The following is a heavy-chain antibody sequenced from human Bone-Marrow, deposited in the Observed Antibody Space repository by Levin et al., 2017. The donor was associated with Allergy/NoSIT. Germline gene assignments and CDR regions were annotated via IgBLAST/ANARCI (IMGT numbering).Heavy chain of an antibody. J-gene: IGHJ5*02. Sequence: SETLSLTCTVSGGSVSSGSYYWSWIRQPPGKGLEWIGYIYYSGSTNYNPSLKSRVTISVDTSKNQFSLKLSSVTAADTAVYYCARRKHCISTSCYDQFDPWGQGTLVTVSS. CDR1: GGSVSSGSYY. CDR2: IYYSGST. V-gene: IGHV4-61*01. D-gene: IGHD2-2*01. CDR3: ARRKHCISTSCYDQFDP.